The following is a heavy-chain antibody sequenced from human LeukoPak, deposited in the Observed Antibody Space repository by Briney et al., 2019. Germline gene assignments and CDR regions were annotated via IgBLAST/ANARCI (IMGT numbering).Heavy chain of an antibody. CDR2: ISGSGGST. V-gene: IGHV3-23*01. Sequence: GGSLRLSCAASGFTFSSYEMNWVRQAPGKGLEWVSAISGSGGSTYYADSVKGRFTISRDNSKNTLYLQMNSLRAEDTAVYYCATGRYFDCPWDYWGQGTLVTVSS. J-gene: IGHJ4*02. CDR1: GFTFSSYE. CDR3: ATGRYFDCPWDY. D-gene: IGHD3-9*01.